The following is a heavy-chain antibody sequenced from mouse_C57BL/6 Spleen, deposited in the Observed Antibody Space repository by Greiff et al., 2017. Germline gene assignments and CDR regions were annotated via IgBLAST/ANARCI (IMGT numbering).Heavy chain of an antibody. V-gene: IGHV14-4*01. CDR1: GFNIKDDY. Sequence: EVQRVESGAELVRPGASVKLSCTASGFNIKDDYMHWVKQRPEQGLEWIGWIDPENGDTEYASKFQGKATITADTSSNTAYLQLSSLTSEDTAVYYCTTWGVTTGYYFDYWGQGTTLTVSS. J-gene: IGHJ2*01. CDR2: IDPENGDT. D-gene: IGHD2-2*01. CDR3: TTWGVTTGYYFDY.